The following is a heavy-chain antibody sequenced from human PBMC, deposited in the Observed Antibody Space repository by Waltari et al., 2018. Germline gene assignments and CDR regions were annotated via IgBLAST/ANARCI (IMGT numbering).Heavy chain of an antibody. J-gene: IGHJ4*02. CDR3: AKGLLGTTNFDY. CDR1: GFILSNHA. V-gene: IGHV3-23*04. CDR2: LGGRAGNP. Sequence: EVLLVESGGGLVQPGGSLRLSCAASGFILSNHAMIWVRQDPGKGLVWVSALGGRAGNPYYADSVKGRFAISRDNSKNTLYLHMSSLRAEDTAIYYCAKGLLGTTNFDYWGQGTLVTVSS. D-gene: IGHD1-7*01.